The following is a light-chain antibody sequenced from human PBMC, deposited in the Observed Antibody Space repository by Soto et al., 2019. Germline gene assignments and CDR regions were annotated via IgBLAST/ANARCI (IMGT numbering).Light chain of an antibody. CDR2: SNY. Sequence: QSVLTQPPSASGTPGQRVTISCSGSSSNIGSHYVYWYQQLPGTAPKLLIYSNYQRPSGVPDRFSGSKSGTSASLAISGLRSEDEADYYCAAWDDSLSGPVFGGGTKLTVL. V-gene: IGLV1-47*02. CDR1: SSNIGSHY. J-gene: IGLJ2*01. CDR3: AAWDDSLSGPV.